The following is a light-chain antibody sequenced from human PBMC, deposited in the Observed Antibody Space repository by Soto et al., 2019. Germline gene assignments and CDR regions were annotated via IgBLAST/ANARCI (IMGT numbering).Light chain of an antibody. CDR3: SSWHDTLAAVV. CDR1: ISNIGSNT. J-gene: IGLJ1*01. Sequence: QSVLTQQPAASGTPGQGVTISCAGSISNIGSNTVNWYQQLPGTAPKLLIYTNDQRPSGVPDRLSGSRSGTSASLAISGLQFEDEADYHCSSWHDTLAAVVFGAGTKVTVL. V-gene: IGLV1-44*01. CDR2: TND.